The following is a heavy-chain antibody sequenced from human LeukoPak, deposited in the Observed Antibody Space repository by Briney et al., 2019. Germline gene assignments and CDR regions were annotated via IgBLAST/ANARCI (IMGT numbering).Heavy chain of an antibody. CDR2: ISYDGSNK. Sequence: QPGRSLRLSCAASGFTFSSYAMHWVRQAPGKGLEWVAVISYDGSNKYYADSVKGRFTISRDNSKNTLYLQMNSLRAEDTAVYYCARAQIVVVPAATYYYYGMDVWGQGTTVTVSS. CDR3: ARAQIVVVPAATYYYYGMDV. J-gene: IGHJ6*02. V-gene: IGHV3-30-3*01. D-gene: IGHD2-2*01. CDR1: GFTFSSYA.